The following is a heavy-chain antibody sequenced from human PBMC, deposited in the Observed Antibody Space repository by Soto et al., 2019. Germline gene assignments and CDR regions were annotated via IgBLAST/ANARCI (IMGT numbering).Heavy chain of an antibody. V-gene: IGHV3-48*01. Sequence: GGSLRLSCAASGFTFGSYAMNWVRQAPGKGLEWVSYITSSSSTIYYADSVKGRFTISRDNAKNSLYLQMNSLRAEDTAVYYCARKAVALDYWGQGTLVTVSS. CDR1: GFTFGSYA. J-gene: IGHJ4*02. D-gene: IGHD5-12*01. CDR3: ARKAVALDY. CDR2: ITSSSSTI.